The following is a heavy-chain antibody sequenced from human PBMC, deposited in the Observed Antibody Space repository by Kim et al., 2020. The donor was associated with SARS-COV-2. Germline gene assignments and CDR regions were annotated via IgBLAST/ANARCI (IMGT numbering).Heavy chain of an antibody. CDR3: TDVTGMDV. CDR1: RFTFSDHY. J-gene: IGHJ6*02. D-gene: IGHD4-4*01. V-gene: IGHV3-72*01. CDR2: VRNKAKSYTT. Sequence: GGSLRLSCAASRFTFSDHYMDWIRQAPGKGLEWVGRVRNKAKSYTTEYAASVTGRFTISRDDSKNSLYLQMNSLKTEDTAVYYCTDVTGMDVWGQGTTVTVSS.